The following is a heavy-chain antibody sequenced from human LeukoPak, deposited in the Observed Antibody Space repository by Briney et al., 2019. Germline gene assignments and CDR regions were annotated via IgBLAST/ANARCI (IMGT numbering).Heavy chain of an antibody. J-gene: IGHJ4*02. V-gene: IGHV1-69*05. CDR2: IIPIFGTA. D-gene: IGHD2-2*01. CDR1: GGTFSSYA. CDR3: ARGSDPYQLLAFDY. Sequence: GASVKVSCKASGGTFSSYAISWVRQAPGQGLEWMEGIIPIFGTANYAQKFQGRVTITTDESTSTAYMELSSLRSEDTAVYYCARGSDPYQLLAFDYWGQGTLVTVSS.